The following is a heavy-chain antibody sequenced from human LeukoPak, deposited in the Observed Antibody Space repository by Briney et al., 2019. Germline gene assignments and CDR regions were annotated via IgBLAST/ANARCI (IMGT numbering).Heavy chain of an antibody. CDR2: INHNGDNT. J-gene: IGHJ4*02. CDR3: AKALAN. V-gene: IGHV3-23*01. CDR1: GFTFSSYA. Sequence: GGSLRLSCGASGFTFSSYAMSWVRQAPGKGLEWVSTINHNGDNTYYADSVKGQFTISRDNFKNTLYLQMNSLRAEDTAVYYCAKALANWGQGTLVTVSS.